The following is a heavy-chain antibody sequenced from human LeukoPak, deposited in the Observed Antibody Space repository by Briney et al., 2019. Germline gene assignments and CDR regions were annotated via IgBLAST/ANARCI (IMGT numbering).Heavy chain of an antibody. Sequence: GGSLRLSRAPSGFTFINAWMSWVRPAPGKGLGWVGRIKSKIDGGTTDYAAHVKGRFTISRDDSKNTLYLQMNSLKTEDTAVYDCTTDVGSWFDPWGQETLVTVSS. CDR2: IKSKIDGGTT. J-gene: IGHJ5*02. CDR1: GFTFINAW. CDR3: TTDVGSWFDP. D-gene: IGHD3-10*01. V-gene: IGHV3-15*01.